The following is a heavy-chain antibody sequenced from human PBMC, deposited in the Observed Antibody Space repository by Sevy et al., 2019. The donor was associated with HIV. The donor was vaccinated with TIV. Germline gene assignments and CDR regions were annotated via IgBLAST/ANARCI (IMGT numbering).Heavy chain of an antibody. J-gene: IGHJ3*02. V-gene: IGHV4-30-4*01. CDR1: GGSISSGDYY. D-gene: IGHD3-22*01. CDR3: ARAGYYDSSGYYSTEAGLAFDI. Sequence: TLSLTCTVSGGSISSGDYYWSWIRQPPGKGLEWIGYIYYSGSTYYNPSLKSRVTISVDTSKNQFSLKLSSVTAADTAVYYCARAGYYDSSGYYSTEAGLAFDIWGQGTMVTVPS. CDR2: IYYSGST.